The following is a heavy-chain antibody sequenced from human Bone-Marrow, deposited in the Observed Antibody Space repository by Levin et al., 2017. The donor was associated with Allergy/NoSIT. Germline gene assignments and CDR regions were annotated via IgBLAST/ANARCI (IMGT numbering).Heavy chain of an antibody. J-gene: IGHJ4*02. CDR3: ARETTYYYDSSGPNLDY. Sequence: PGGSLRLSCAASGFTFSSYEMNWVRQAPGKGLEWVSYISSSGSTIYYADSVKGRFTISRDNAKNSLYLQMNSLRAEDTAVYYCARETTYYYDSSGPNLDYWGQGTLVTVSS. CDR1: GFTFSSYE. CDR2: ISSSGSTI. V-gene: IGHV3-48*03. D-gene: IGHD3-22*01.